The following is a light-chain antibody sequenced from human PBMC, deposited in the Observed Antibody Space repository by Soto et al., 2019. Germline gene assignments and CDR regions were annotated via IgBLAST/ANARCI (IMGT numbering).Light chain of an antibody. CDR1: QILSGTY. Sequence: PGESATLSCRASQILSGTYLAWYQQKLGQSLRLLIYAASTRATGVPDRFSGSGSGTDFTLTISRLEPEDFAVYYCQHYVSSPLTFGGGTKVEIK. V-gene: IGKV3-20*01. CDR2: AAS. CDR3: QHYVSSPLT. J-gene: IGKJ4*01.